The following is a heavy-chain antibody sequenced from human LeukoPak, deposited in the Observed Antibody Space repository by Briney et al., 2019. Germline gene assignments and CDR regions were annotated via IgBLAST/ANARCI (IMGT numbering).Heavy chain of an antibody. V-gene: IGHV3-7*01. CDR2: LKPDGSDK. J-gene: IGHJ4*02. Sequence: GGSLRLSCAASGFTFSSYAMHWVRQAPGKGLEWVANLKPDGSDKYYVDSVKGRFTISRDNAKNSLYLQMNSLRAEDTAVYYCARSEAGGSHWGQGTLVAVSS. CDR1: GFTFSSYA. D-gene: IGHD3-16*01. CDR3: ARSEAGGSH.